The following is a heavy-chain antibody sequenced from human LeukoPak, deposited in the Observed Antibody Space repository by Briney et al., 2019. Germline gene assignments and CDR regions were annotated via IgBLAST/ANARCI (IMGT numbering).Heavy chain of an antibody. CDR2: ISSSSYI. Sequence: GGSLRLSCAASGFTFSSYAMSWVRQAPGKGLEWVSSISSSSYIYYADSVKGRFTISRDNAKNSLYLQMNSLRAEDTAVYYCARELGIGEAFDIWGQGTMVTVSS. CDR3: ARELGIGEAFDI. D-gene: IGHD7-27*01. J-gene: IGHJ3*02. V-gene: IGHV3-21*01. CDR1: GFTFSSYA.